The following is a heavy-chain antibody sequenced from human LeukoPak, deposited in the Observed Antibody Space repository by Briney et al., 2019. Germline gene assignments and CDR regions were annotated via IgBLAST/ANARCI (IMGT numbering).Heavy chain of an antibody. V-gene: IGHV3-64D*06. CDR2: ISSNGGST. J-gene: IGHJ4*02. CDR3: VKDVGYCSSTSCYAFAY. Sequence: GGSLRLSCSASGFTFSSYAMHWVRQAPGKGLEYVSAISSNGGSTYYADSVKGRFTISRDNSKNTLYLQMSSLKAEDTAVYYCVKDVGYCSSTSCYAFAYWGQGTLVTVSS. CDR1: GFTFSSYA. D-gene: IGHD2-2*01.